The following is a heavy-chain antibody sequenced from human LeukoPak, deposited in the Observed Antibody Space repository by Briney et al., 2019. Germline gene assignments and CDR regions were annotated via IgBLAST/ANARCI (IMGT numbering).Heavy chain of an antibody. V-gene: IGHV3-74*01. Sequence: PGGSLRLSCAASGFTISSYWMHWVRQTPGKGLVWVSRINSDGSTTIYADSVKGRFTISRDNAENTLYLQMNSLRAEDTAVYYCARSSTGFDYWGQGTLVTVSS. CDR2: INSDGSTT. J-gene: IGHJ4*02. CDR3: ARSSTGFDY. CDR1: GFTISSYW.